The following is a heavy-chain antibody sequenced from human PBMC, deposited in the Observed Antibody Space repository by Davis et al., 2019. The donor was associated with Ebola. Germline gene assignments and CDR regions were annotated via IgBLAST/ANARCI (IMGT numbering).Heavy chain of an antibody. CDR2: INSDGSAT. V-gene: IGHV3-74*01. J-gene: IGHJ3*02. D-gene: IGHD3-3*01. CDR1: GFTFRSDW. Sequence: GESLKISCAASGFTFRSDWMHWVRQAPGKGLVWVSRINSDGSATSYAESVKGRFTVSRDNAKNTLYLQMNSLRAEDTAVYYCARGSFTIFEVVSHHDAFDIWGQGTMVTVSS. CDR3: ARGSFTIFEVVSHHDAFDI.